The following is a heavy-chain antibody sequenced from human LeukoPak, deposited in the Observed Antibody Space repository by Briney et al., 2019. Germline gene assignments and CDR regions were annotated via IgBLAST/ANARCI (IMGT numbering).Heavy chain of an antibody. Sequence: GGSLRLSCAASGFTFSSHWMSWVRQAPGKGLEWVASIKQDGSEKFYVDSAKGRFTITKDNAKNSLYLQMNSLRAEDTAVYYCARDSGRKDDNWGQGTLVTVSS. CDR2: IKQDGSEK. V-gene: IGHV3-7*01. J-gene: IGHJ4*02. CDR3: ARDSGRKDDN. D-gene: IGHD3-10*01. CDR1: GFTFSSHW.